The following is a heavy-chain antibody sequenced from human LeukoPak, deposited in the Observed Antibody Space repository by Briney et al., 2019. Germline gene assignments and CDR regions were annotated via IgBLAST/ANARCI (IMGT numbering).Heavy chain of an antibody. J-gene: IGHJ3*02. CDR1: GFTFGDYA. CDR3: AKDWPAYCGGDCYSDAFDI. Sequence: GGSLRLSCTASGFTFGDYAMSWVRQAPGKGLEWVSGISGSGGSTYYADSVKGRFTISRDNSKNTLYLQMNSLRAEDTAVYYCAKDWPAYCGGDCYSDAFDIWGQGTMVTVSS. D-gene: IGHD2-21*02. CDR2: ISGSGGST. V-gene: IGHV3-23*01.